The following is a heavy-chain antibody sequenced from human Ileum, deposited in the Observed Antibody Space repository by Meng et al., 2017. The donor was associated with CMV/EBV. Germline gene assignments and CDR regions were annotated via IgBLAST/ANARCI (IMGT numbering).Heavy chain of an antibody. CDR3: SSDITGNSYASDS. V-gene: IGHV1-69*04. D-gene: IGHD3-16*01. Sequence: SVKVSCKASGGTPSTYVISWVRQAPGQGLEWMGRIIPIIGRPHHAQRFQDRVSITADKATSTVCMELKTLTSEDTAVYFCSSDITGNSYASDSWGQGTLVTVSS. CDR1: GGTPSTYV. J-gene: IGHJ5*01. CDR2: IIPIIGRP.